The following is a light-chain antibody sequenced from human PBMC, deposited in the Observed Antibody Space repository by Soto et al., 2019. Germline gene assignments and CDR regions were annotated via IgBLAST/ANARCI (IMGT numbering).Light chain of an antibody. Sequence: EIVLTQSPGTLSLSPGETATLSCRASQTIGSTYLAWYQQKPGQAPTLLIFGSSNRATGIPARFSGSGSRTDFTLSISSLEPEDFAVYYCQQYASSPLLTFGGGTKVDIK. CDR2: GSS. V-gene: IGKV3-20*01. CDR3: QQYASSPLLT. CDR1: QTIGSTY. J-gene: IGKJ4*01.